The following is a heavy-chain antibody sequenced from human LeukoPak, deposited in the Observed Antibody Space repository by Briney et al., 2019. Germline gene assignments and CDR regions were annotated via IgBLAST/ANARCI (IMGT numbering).Heavy chain of an antibody. CDR3: ARHKITIFGVVIIEYFQH. CDR2: IYYSGST. Sequence: PSETLSLTCTVSGGSISSNSYYWGWIRQPPGKGLEWIGSIYYSGSTYYNPSLKSRVTISVDTSKNQFSLKLSSVTAADTAAYYCARHKITIFGVVIIEYFQHWGQGTLVTVSS. V-gene: IGHV4-39*01. CDR1: GGSISSNSYY. D-gene: IGHD3-3*01. J-gene: IGHJ1*01.